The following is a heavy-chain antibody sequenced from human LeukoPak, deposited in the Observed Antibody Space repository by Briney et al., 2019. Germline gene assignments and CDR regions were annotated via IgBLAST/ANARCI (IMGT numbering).Heavy chain of an antibody. J-gene: IGHJ5*02. CDR1: GGSLSSYY. CDR3: ARGMPQGWVHWFDP. CDR2: IYYSGNT. D-gene: IGHD1-26*01. V-gene: IGHV4-59*01. Sequence: PSETLSLTCTVSGGSLSSYYWNWIRQPPGKGLEWIGYIYYSGNTKYNPSLESRVTISVDTSKNQFSLELRSVTAADTAIYYCARGMPQGWVHWFDPWGQGTLVTVSS.